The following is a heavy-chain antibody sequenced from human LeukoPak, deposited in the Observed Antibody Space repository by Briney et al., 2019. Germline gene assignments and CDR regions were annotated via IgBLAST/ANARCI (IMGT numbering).Heavy chain of an antibody. J-gene: IGHJ4*02. D-gene: IGHD6-13*01. V-gene: IGHV3-74*01. CDR2: INSDGSST. Sequence: GGSLRLSCAASGFTFSSYWMHWVRPAPGKGLVWVSRINSDGSSTSYADSVKGRFTVSRDNAQNALYLQMNSLRAEDTAVYYCARRTVVGTLDYWGQGTLVTVSS. CDR1: GFTFSSYW. CDR3: ARRTVVGTLDY.